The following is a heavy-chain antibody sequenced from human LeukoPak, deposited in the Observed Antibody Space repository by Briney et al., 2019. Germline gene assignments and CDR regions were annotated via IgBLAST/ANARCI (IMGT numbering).Heavy chain of an antibody. CDR2: IHGSGST. D-gene: IGHD6-19*01. CDR3: AREAGWNFNAFDI. V-gene: IGHV4-4*07. CDR1: RGSVSSYP. J-gene: IGHJ3*02. Sequence: SETLSLTCTVSRGSVSSYPWYWIRQPAGKGLEYIGRIHGSGSTNYNPSLMGRVTMSVDSSKNQISLRLTSVTAADTAVYFCAREAGWNFNAFDIWGQGTMVTV.